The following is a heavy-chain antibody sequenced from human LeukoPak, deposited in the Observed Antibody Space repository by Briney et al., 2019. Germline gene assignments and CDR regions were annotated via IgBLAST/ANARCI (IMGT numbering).Heavy chain of an antibody. Sequence: GGSLRLSCAASGFTFSSYWMSWVRQAPGKGLEWVANIKQDGSEKYYVDSVKGRFTISRVNAKNSLYLQMNSLRAEDTAVYYCAREILWFGEPNAFDIWGQGTMVTVSS. CDR2: IKQDGSEK. J-gene: IGHJ3*02. V-gene: IGHV3-7*01. CDR3: AREILWFGEPNAFDI. D-gene: IGHD3-10*01. CDR1: GFTFSSYW.